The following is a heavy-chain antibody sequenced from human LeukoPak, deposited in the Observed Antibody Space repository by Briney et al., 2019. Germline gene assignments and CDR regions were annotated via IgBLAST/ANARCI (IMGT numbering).Heavy chain of an antibody. CDR1: GYTFTGYY. Sequence: ASVKVSCKASGYTFTGYYMHWVRQAPGQGLEWMGWINPNSGGTNYAQKFQGRVTMTRDTSISTAYMELSRLRSDDTAVYYCARVNVVVPALDYWGQGTLVTVSS. D-gene: IGHD2-2*01. CDR2: INPNSGGT. CDR3: ARVNVVVPALDY. V-gene: IGHV1-2*02. J-gene: IGHJ4*02.